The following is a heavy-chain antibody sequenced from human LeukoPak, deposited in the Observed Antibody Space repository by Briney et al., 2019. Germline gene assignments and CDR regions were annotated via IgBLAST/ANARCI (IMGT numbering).Heavy chain of an antibody. CDR2: ISWDGGST. CDR1: GFTFDDYT. D-gene: IGHD6-6*01. Sequence: GGSLRLSCAASGFTFDDYTMHWVRQAPGKGLEWVSLISWDGGSTYYADSVKGRFTISRDNSKNSLYLQMNSLRTEDTALYYCAKGGVSGNYYYMDVWGKGTTVTVSS. CDR3: AKGGVSGNYYYMDV. V-gene: IGHV3-43*01. J-gene: IGHJ6*03.